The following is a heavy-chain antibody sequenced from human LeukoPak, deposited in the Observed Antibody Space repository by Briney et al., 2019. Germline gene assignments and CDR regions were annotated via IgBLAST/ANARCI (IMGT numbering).Heavy chain of an antibody. J-gene: IGHJ5*02. V-gene: IGHV3-74*01. Sequence: PGGSLRLSCAASGFTFSSHWMHWVRQAPGKGLVWVSRINSDGSSTSYADSVMGRFTFSRDNAKNTLYLQMNSLRAEDTAVYYCARSVVGRGSWFDPWGQGTLVTVSS. CDR3: ARSVVGRGSWFDP. CDR1: GFTFSSHW. D-gene: IGHD1-26*01. CDR2: INSDGSST.